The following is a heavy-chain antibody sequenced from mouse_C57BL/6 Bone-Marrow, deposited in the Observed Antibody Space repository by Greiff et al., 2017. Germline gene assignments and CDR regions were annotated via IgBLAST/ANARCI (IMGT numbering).Heavy chain of an antibody. CDR2: IRSNSSNYAT. CDR3: VRDHEGGLRRRDMDC. CDR1: GFTFNTYA. D-gene: IGHD2-4*01. J-gene: IGHJ4*01. Sequence: EVKLMESGGGLAQPKGSLKLSCAASGFTFNTYAMHWVRQAPGKGLEWVARIRSNSSNYATYYADSVKDRFTISRDDSQSMLYLQRNKLKAEDTAMYYCVRDHEGGLRRRDMDCWGTGTSVTVSS. V-gene: IGHV10-3*01.